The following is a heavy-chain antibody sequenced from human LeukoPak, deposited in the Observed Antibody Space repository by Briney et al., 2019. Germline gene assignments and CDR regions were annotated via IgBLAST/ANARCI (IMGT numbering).Heavy chain of an antibody. D-gene: IGHD2-15*01. Sequence: GGSLRLSCAASGFTFSSYAMSWVRQAPGKGLEWVSAISGSGGSTYYADSVKGRFTISRDNSKNTLYLQMNSLRAEDTAVYYCAKGHYCSGGSCYTYYYYGMDVWGQGTTVTVSS. V-gene: IGHV3-23*01. CDR2: ISGSGGST. J-gene: IGHJ6*02. CDR1: GFTFSSYA. CDR3: AKGHYCSGGSCYTYYYYGMDV.